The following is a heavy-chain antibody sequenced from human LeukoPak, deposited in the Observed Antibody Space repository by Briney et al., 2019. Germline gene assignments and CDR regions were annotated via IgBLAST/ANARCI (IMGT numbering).Heavy chain of an antibody. CDR2: ISTDGSDK. V-gene: IGHV3-30-3*01. J-gene: IGHJ4*02. CDR3: VRDSAVAAADYYFDY. CDR1: RFTFRSYP. D-gene: IGHD2-15*01. Sequence: PGGSLRLSCAASRFTFRSYPMHWVRQAPGKGLEWVAVISTDGSDKHYRDSVKGRFTISRDSSKNTLYLQMNSLRAEDTAVYYCVRDSAVAAADYYFDYWGQGTLVTVSP.